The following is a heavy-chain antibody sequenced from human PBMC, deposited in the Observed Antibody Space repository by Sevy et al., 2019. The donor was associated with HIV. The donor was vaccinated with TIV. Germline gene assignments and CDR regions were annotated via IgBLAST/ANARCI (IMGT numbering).Heavy chain of an antibody. J-gene: IGHJ4*02. CDR3: LRDLLRPVVVPAGSCDY. V-gene: IGHV3-64D*06. D-gene: IGHD2-2*01. Sequence: GGSLRLPCSVSGFTFTYYGMYWVRQAQGKGLQSVSGISSKGDSTDYADSVKGRFITTRYNSKNTLYLQMSSLRPEEKAVYYCLRDLLRPVVVPAGSCDYWGQGTLVTVSS. CDR2: ISSKGDST. CDR1: GFTFTYYG.